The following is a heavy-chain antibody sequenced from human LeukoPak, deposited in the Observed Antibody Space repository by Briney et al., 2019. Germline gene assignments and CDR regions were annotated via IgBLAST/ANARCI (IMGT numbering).Heavy chain of an antibody. D-gene: IGHD3-10*01. V-gene: IGHV1-2*02. CDR3: AREPYGSGSFRTDYYYMDV. CDR2: IYPNSGGT. Sequence: ASVKVSCKASGYTFTGYYMHWVRQAPGQGLEWMGWIYPNSGGTNYAQKLQGRVTMTRDTSISTAYMELSRLTSDDTAVYYCAREPYGSGSFRTDYYYMDVWGKGTTVTISS. CDR1: GYTFTGYY. J-gene: IGHJ6*03.